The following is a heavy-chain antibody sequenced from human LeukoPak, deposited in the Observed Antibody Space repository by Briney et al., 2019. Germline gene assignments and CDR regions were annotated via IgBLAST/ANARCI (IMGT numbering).Heavy chain of an antibody. CDR3: ARVGGSNHYYYGMDV. V-gene: IGHV4-59*01. CDR1: GGSISSYY. J-gene: IGHJ6*02. CDR2: IYYSGST. Sequence: SETLSLTCTVSGGSISSYYWSWIRQPPGKGLEWIGYIYYSGSTNYNPSLKSRVTISVDTSKNQFSLKLSSVTSADTAVYYCARVGGSNHYYYGMDVWGQGTTVTVSS. D-gene: IGHD1-26*01.